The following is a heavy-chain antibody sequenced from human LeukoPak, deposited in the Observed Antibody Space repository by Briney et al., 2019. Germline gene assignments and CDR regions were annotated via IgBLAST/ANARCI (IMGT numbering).Heavy chain of an antibody. CDR2: INIDGSER. CDR3: AKYHYGSGTSLGY. Sequence: PGGSLRLSCAASGFTFSSFWMSWVRQAPGRGLEWVANINIDGSERYYEASVKGRFTISRDNAKDSLSLQMNSLRAEDPAVYYCAKYHYGSGTSLGYWGQGTQVTVSS. J-gene: IGHJ4*02. CDR1: GFTFSSFW. V-gene: IGHV3-7*01. D-gene: IGHD3-10*01.